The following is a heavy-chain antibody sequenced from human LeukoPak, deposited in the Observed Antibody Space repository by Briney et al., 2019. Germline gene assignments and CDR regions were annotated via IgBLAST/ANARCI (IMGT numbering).Heavy chain of an antibody. V-gene: IGHV3-72*01. CDR3: ATESNWAFDD. Sequence: GGSQRLSCAAPGFKFSDHYIDWVRQAPGKGLEWVGRSRNKASSYTTEYAASVEGRFTISRDVSESSLYLQMNSLRTEDTAVYYCATESNWAFDDWGQGTLVTVSS. J-gene: IGHJ4*02. D-gene: IGHD1-1*01. CDR1: GFKFSDHY. CDR2: SRNKASSYTT.